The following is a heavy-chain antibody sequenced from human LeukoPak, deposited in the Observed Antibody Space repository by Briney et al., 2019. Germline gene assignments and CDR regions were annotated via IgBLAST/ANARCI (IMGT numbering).Heavy chain of an antibody. D-gene: IGHD1-26*01. CDR3: ARVRGRAGILSYYDNSRQTGRYYVDN. CDR1: GDSIGSYY. Sequence: SETLSLTCSVSGDSIGSYYWSWIRQPPGKGLEWIGYIVYSGSTKYNPSLKSRVTMSVDTSKNQFSLKLTSVTAADTAVYYCARVRGRAGILSYYDNSRQTGRYYVDNWGQGIPVSVSS. V-gene: IGHV4-59*01. CDR2: IVYSGST. J-gene: IGHJ4*02.